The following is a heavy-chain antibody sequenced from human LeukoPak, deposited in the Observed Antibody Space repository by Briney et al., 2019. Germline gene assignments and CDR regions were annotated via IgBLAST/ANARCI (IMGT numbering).Heavy chain of an antibody. J-gene: IGHJ6*02. CDR1: GFIVSSNY. D-gene: IGHD2-2*02. CDR3: ARYCSSTSCYTARFSMDV. CDR2: IYSGGNT. Sequence: GGSLRLSCAASGFIVSSNYMSWVRQPPGKGLEWISIIYSGGNTYYADSVEGRFTISRDNSKNTLYLQMNSLRAEDTAVYYCARYCSSTSCYTARFSMDVWGQGTTVTVSS. V-gene: IGHV3-53*05.